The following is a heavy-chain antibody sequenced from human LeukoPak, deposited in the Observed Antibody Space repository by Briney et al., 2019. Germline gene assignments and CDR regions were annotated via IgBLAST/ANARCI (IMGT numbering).Heavy chain of an antibody. CDR1: GFTVNSNC. Sequence: PGGSLRLSCVASGFTVNSNCMSWVRQAPGKGLDWVTVIYSDGSTYYSDSVKGRFTISRDSSKNTLSLQMNSLRADDTAVYYCARERIYFGSGGDLGDARLFYYYGMDVWGQGTTVTVSS. D-gene: IGHD3-10*01. CDR3: ARERIYFGSGGDLGDARLFYYYGMDV. J-gene: IGHJ6*02. CDR2: IYSDGST. V-gene: IGHV3-53*01.